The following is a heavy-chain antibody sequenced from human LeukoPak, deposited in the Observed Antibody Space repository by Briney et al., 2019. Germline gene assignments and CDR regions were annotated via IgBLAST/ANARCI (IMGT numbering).Heavy chain of an antibody. J-gene: IGHJ4*02. D-gene: IGHD3-10*01. CDR3: AKVGRGGTMVRGVILTLDY. Sequence: SCKASGGTFSSYAMSWVRQAPGKGLEWVSAISVSSGSTYYADSVKGRFTISRDNSKNTLYLQMKSLRAEDTAVYYCAKVGRGGTMVRGVILTLDYWGQGTLVTVSS. V-gene: IGHV3-23*01. CDR2: ISVSSGST. CDR1: GGTFSSYA.